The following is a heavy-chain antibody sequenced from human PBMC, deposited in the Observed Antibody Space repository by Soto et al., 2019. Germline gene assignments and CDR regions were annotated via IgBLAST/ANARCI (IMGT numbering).Heavy chain of an antibody. CDR1: GGSISSYY. D-gene: IGHD3-22*01. V-gene: IGHV4-59*01. J-gene: IGHJ4*02. CDR3: ARMNYYDTSGYPYDY. CDR2: IYFRGTT. Sequence: SETLSLTCTVSGGSISSYYWSWIRQPPGKGLEWIGYIYFRGTTNYNPSLKSRVTMSADTSKNQFSLKLNSVTAADTAVYYCARMNYYDTSGYPYDYWGQGMMVTAPQ.